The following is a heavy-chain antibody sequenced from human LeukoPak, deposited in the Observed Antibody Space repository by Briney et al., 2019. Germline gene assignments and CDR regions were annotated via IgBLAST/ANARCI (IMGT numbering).Heavy chain of an antibody. J-gene: IGHJ4*02. CDR3: ARRDVSGYYALDS. CDR1: GFTFSNYA. Sequence: HPGGSLRLSCAASGFTFSNYAMSWVRQAPEKGLEWVSTLGGRGVLTYYADSVRGRFTVSRDNPKNTLYLQMNSLRAEDTAVYYCARRDVSGYYALDSWGQGFLVTVSS. V-gene: IGHV3-23*01. CDR2: LGGRGVLT. D-gene: IGHD3-22*01.